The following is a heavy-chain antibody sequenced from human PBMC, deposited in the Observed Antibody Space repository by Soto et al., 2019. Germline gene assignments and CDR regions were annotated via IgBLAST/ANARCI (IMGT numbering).Heavy chain of an antibody. D-gene: IGHD2-2*01. V-gene: IGHV4-34*01. CDR3: ASQPRCTSTYCLGYDYYFQS. J-gene: IGHJ4*02. CDR1: GGSFSGYY. CDR2: INHSGST. Sequence: SETLSLTCAVYGGSFSGYYWSWIRQPPGKGLEWIGEINHSGSTNYNPSLKSRASMSVDASRNQFSLTLSSLTAADTAIYYCASQPRCTSTYCLGYDYYFQSWGQGTLVTVSS.